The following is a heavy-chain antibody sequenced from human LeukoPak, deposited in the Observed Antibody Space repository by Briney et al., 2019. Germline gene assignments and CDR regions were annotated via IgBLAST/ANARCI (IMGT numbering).Heavy chain of an antibody. Sequence: ASVKVSCKASGGTFSSYAISWVRQAPGQGLEWMGGIIPIFGTANYAQKFQGRVTITADESTSTAYMELSSLRSEDAAVYYCARGVYGDYSYAYWGQGTLVTVSS. J-gene: IGHJ4*02. D-gene: IGHD4-17*01. V-gene: IGHV1-69*01. CDR1: GGTFSSYA. CDR2: IIPIFGTA. CDR3: ARGVYGDYSYAY.